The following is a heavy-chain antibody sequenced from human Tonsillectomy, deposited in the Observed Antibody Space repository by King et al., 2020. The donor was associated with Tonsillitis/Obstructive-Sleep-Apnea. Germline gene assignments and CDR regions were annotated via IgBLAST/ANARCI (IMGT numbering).Heavy chain of an antibody. Sequence: QLQESGPGLVKPSGTLSLTCAVSGGSISSSNWWSWVRQPPGKGLEWIGEIYHSGSTNSNPSLKSRVTISVDKSKNQFSLKLSSVTAADTAVYYCARGAYDYIWGSYRLHAFDIWGQGTMVTVSS. D-gene: IGHD3-16*02. CDR1: GGSISSSNW. V-gene: IGHV4-4*02. CDR3: ARGAYDYIWGSYRLHAFDI. CDR2: IYHSGST. J-gene: IGHJ3*02.